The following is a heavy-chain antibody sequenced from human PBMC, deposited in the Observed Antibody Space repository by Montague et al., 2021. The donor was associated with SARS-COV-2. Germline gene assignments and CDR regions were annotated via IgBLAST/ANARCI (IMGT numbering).Heavy chain of an antibody. CDR1: GGSFSGYY. CDR2: INHSGST. Sequence: SETLSLTCAVYGGSFSGYYWSWIRQPPGKGLEWIGEINHSGSTNYNPSLKSRVTISVDTSKNQFSLKLSSVTAADTAVYYCASVCDSGYAFDYWGQGTLVTVSS. CDR3: ASVCDSGYAFDY. V-gene: IGHV4-34*01. J-gene: IGHJ4*02. D-gene: IGHD2-15*01.